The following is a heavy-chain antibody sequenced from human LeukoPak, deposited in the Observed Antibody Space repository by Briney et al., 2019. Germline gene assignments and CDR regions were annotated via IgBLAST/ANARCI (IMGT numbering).Heavy chain of an antibody. J-gene: IGHJ6*03. D-gene: IGHD3-3*01. Sequence: GGSLRLSCAASGITFSDYGMHWVRQAPGKGLEWVAFIRYDGSNKYYVDSVKGRFTISRDNPRNTLYLQMNSLRVEDTAVYYCAKTYYDFWSAYQQAYYCYMDVWGKGTTVTVSS. CDR2: IRYDGSNK. V-gene: IGHV3-30*02. CDR1: GITFSDYG. CDR3: AKTYYDFWSAYQQAYYCYMDV.